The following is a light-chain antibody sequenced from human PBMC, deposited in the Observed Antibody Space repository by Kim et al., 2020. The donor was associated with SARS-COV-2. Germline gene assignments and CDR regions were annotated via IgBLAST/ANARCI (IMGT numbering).Light chain of an antibody. CDR2: DVT. Sequence: PGERVTLSCRASQSVTKNYLGWYQQRRGQAPRLLIYDVTNRATGIPDRFSGSGSGTDFTLIINRLEAEDFAVYYCQQYAHSPITFGQGTRLE. J-gene: IGKJ5*01. V-gene: IGKV3D-20*01. CDR1: QSVTKNY. CDR3: QQYAHSPIT.